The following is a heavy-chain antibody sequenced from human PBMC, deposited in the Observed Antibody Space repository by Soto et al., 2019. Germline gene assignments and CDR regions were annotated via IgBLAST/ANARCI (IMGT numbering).Heavy chain of an antibody. D-gene: IGHD5-18*01. V-gene: IGHV1-69*01. CDR3: ARILATDTAMVENI. CDR1: GGTFSSYA. CDR2: IIPIFGTA. J-gene: IGHJ3*02. Sequence: QVQLVQSGAEVKKPGSSVKVSCKASGGTFSSYAISWVRQAPGQGLEWMGGIIPIFGTANYAQKFQGRVTITADESTSTAYMELSSLRSEDTALYYCARILATDTAMVENIWGQGTMVTVSS.